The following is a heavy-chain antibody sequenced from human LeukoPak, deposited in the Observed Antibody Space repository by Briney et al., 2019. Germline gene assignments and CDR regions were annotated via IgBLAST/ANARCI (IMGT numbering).Heavy chain of an antibody. J-gene: IGHJ4*02. V-gene: IGHV3-7*03. CDR3: ARAVTSTEGY. CDR2: LNQDGSEK. Sequence: GGSLRLSCAASGFTFSTYWMTWVRQAPGKGLEWVASLNQDGSEKYYVDSVKGRFTISRDNAQKSLYLEMKSLSAKGTAVYYCARAVTSTEGYWGQGTLVTVSS. CDR1: GFTFSTYW.